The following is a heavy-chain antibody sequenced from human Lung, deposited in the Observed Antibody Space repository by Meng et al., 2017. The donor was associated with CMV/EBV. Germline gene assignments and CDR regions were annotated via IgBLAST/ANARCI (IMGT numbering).Heavy chain of an antibody. CDR2: ISYDGSNK. J-gene: IGHJ6*02. CDR3: VRDQGVESMIAVLIERFGIDF. CDR1: GFTFNTYA. Sequence: GGSXRLXCAASGFTFNTYALHWVRQAPGKGLEWVAVISYDGSNKYTADSVQGRLTISRDNSKNNLYLQMNSLTVEDTAVYFCVRDQGVESMIAVLIERFGIDFXGQGXTVTVSS. D-gene: IGHD3-22*01. V-gene: IGHV3-30*04.